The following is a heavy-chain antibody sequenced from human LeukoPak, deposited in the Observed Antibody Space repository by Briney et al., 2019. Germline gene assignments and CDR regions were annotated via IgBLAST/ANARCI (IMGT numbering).Heavy chain of an antibody. CDR3: ARQVAIVEPTDPNWFDS. D-gene: IGHD1-26*01. CDR2: IFYSGST. J-gene: IGHJ5*01. V-gene: IGHV4-39*07. CDR1: GDPIGRSSYY. Sequence: SETLSLTCNVSGDPIGRSSYYWGWIRQTPEKGLEWIGSIFYSGSTYYTPSLKSRVIMSLDTSKNQFSLRLTPVTAADTAVYYCARQVAIVEPTDPNWFDSWGQGTLVTVSS.